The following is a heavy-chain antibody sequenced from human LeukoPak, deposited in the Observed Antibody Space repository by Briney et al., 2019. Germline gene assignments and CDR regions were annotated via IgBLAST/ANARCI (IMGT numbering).Heavy chain of an antibody. CDR2: IYTSGST. Sequence: PSETLSLTCTVSGGSINSYYWSWIRQPAGKGLEWIGRIYTSGSTNYNPSLKSRVTMSVDTSKNQFSLKLSSVTAADTAVYYCARDANPNYSSGWYYYYYMDVWGKGTTVTISS. J-gene: IGHJ6*03. V-gene: IGHV4-4*07. D-gene: IGHD6-19*01. CDR3: ARDANPNYSSGWYYYYYMDV. CDR1: GGSINSYY.